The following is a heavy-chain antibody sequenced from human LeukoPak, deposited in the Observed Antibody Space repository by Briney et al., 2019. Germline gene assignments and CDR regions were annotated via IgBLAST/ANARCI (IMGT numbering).Heavy chain of an antibody. J-gene: IGHJ6*03. D-gene: IGHD3-10*01. CDR2: IYYSGST. Sequence: SETLSLTCTVSGGSISSYYWSWIRQPPGKGLEWIGYIYYSGSTNYNPSLKSRVTISVDTPKNQFSLKLSSVTAADTAVYYCARDSAVGSSYYYYYMDVWGKGTTVTVSS. CDR1: GGSISSYY. CDR3: ARDSAVGSSYYYYYMDV. V-gene: IGHV4-59*01.